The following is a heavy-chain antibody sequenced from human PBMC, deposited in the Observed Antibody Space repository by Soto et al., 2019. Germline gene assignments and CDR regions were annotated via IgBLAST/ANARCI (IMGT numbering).Heavy chain of an antibody. D-gene: IGHD3-22*01. J-gene: IGHJ4*02. CDR3: AEKAYYYDSSGYAPFDY. CDR1: GGTFSSYA. Sequence: QVQLVQSGAEVKKPGSSVKVSCKASGGTFSSYAISWVRQAPGQGLEWMGGLIPIFGTANYAQKFQGRVTITADESTSTAYMELSSLRSEDTAVYYCAEKAYYYDSSGYAPFDYWGQGTLVTVSS. V-gene: IGHV1-69*12. CDR2: LIPIFGTA.